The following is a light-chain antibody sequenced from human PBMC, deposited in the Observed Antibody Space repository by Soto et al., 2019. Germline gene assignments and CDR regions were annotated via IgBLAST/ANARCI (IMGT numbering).Light chain of an antibody. Sequence: EIVRTQSPATLSVSPGERATLSCRASQSVSSNLAWYQQKPGQAPRLLIYGASTRATGIPARFSGSGSGTEFTLTLSSLQSEDFALYYCQQYNTWPPITFGQG. CDR2: GAS. CDR1: QSVSSN. J-gene: IGKJ5*01. V-gene: IGKV3-15*01. CDR3: QQYNTWPPIT.